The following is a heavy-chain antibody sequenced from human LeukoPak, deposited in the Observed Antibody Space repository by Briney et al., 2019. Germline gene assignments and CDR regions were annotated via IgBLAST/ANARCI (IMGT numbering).Heavy chain of an antibody. CDR3: VREARATADF. CDR1: GFTFTDYH. Sequence: ASVKVSCNASGFTFTDYHVHWVRQAPGQGLEWMGRINSGSGDTNYAQKFQGRVTVTRDTSIRTTYMELSNLRSDDTAVYYCVREARATADFWGQGTLVTVSS. D-gene: IGHD1-26*01. CDR2: INSGSGDT. V-gene: IGHV1-2*06. J-gene: IGHJ4*02.